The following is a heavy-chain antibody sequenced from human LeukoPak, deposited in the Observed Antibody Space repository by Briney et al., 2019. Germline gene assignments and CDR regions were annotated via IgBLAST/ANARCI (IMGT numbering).Heavy chain of an antibody. CDR1: AFTLLNYG. D-gene: IGHD6-6*01. V-gene: IGHV3-48*01. CDR3: ARGGAARPDY. J-gene: IGHJ4*02. CDR2: ISSTSSAT. Sequence: GGSLRPSCAAPAFTLLNYGMTWGRQAPGKRLEWVSYISSTSSATQYAESVKGRLSISRDNAKSSLYLQFNSLRAEDTAVYYCARGGAARPDYWGRGTLVIVSS.